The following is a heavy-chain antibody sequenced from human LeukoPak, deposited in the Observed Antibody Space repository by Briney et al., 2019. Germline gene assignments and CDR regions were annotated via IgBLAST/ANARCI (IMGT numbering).Heavy chain of an antibody. Sequence: SETLSLTCTVSGGSISSYYWSWIRQPPGKGLEWIGYIYYSGSTNYNPSLKSRVTISVDTSKNQFSLKLSSVTAADTAVYYCARTSSSPLYWYFDLWGRGTLVTVSS. CDR1: GGSISSYY. CDR3: ARTSSSPLYWYFDL. CDR2: IYYSGST. V-gene: IGHV4-59*01. J-gene: IGHJ2*01.